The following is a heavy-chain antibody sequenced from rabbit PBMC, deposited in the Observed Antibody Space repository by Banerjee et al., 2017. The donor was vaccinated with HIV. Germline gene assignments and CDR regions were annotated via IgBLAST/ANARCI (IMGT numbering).Heavy chain of an antibody. CDR3: ARDLAGVIGWNFGW. CDR1: GFSLSSNE. CDR2: AYAGSSGST. Sequence: QQQLKETGGGLVQPGGSLTLSCKASGFSLSSNELNWVRQAPGKGLEWVACAYAGSSGSTYSATWAKGRFTISKSSSTTVTLQMTGLTAADTATYFCARDLAGVIGWNFGWWGQGTLVTVS. V-gene: IGHV1S45*01. D-gene: IGHD4-1*01. J-gene: IGHJ3*01.